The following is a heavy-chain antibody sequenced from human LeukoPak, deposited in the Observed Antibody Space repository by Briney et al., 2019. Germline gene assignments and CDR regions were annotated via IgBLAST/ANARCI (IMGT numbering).Heavy chain of an antibody. V-gene: IGHV4-34*01. J-gene: IGHJ3*02. CDR3: ASYSGYSYAEADAFDI. CDR1: GGSSSGYY. Sequence: PSETLSLTCVLYGGSSSGYYWRWSRHPPGRGREWGGEIKHIVSTNYNSSPKCGATISVHTSKNQFSLKLSSVTAADTAVYYCASYSGYSYAEADAFDIWGQGTMVTVSS. CDR2: IKHIVST. D-gene: IGHD5-18*01.